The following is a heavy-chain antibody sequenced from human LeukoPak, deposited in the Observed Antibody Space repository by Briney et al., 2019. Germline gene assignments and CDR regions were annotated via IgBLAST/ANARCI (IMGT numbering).Heavy chain of an antibody. J-gene: IGHJ2*01. D-gene: IGHD4-17*01. Sequence: SQTLSLTCTVSGGSISSGGYYWSWIRQHPGKGLEWIGYIYYSGSTYYNPSLKSRVTISVDTSKNQFSLKLSSVTAADTAVYYCARLYGDYAWYFDLWGRGTLVTVSS. CDR1: GGSISSGGYY. CDR3: ARLYGDYAWYFDL. CDR2: IYYSGST. V-gene: IGHV4-31*03.